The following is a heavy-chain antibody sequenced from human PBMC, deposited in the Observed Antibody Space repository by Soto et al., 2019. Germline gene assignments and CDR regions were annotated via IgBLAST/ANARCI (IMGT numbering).Heavy chain of an antibody. CDR1: GYSFTSYW. J-gene: IGHJ6*02. D-gene: IGHD3-10*01. CDR3: ARVIWFGELSYYYGMDV. CDR2: IYPGDSDT. V-gene: IGHV5-51*01. Sequence: PGESLKISCKGSGYSFTSYWIGWVRQMPGKGLEWMGIIYPGDSDTRYSPSFQGQVTISADKSISTAYLQWGSLKASDTAMYYCARVIWFGELSYYYGMDVWGQGTTVTVSS.